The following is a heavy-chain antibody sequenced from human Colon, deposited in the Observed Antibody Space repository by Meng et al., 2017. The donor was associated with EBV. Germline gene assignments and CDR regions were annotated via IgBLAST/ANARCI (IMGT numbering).Heavy chain of an antibody. J-gene: IGHJ4*02. V-gene: IGHV4-30-4*01. CDR2: IYYTGST. CDR1: GGSINSGDYY. Sequence: QVRLQVSGPGLVKPSQTPSLTCTVSGGSINSGDYYWSWIRQPPGKGLEWIGYIYYTGSTYYNPSFKSRVTISMDTSKNQFSLRLSSVTAADTAVYYCARNYYFDYWGQGTLVTSPQ. CDR3: ARNYYFDY.